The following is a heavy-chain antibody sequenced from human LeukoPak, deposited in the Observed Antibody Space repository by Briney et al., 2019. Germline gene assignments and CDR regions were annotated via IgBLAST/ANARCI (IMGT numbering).Heavy chain of an antibody. CDR2: IYTSGNT. Sequence: SETLSLTCTVSGGSISSYYWSWIRQPAGKGLEWIGRIYTSGNTNYNPSLRSRVTMSVDTSKNQFSLKLSSVTAADTAVCYCAREPYCTNGVCSAYWGQGTLVTVSS. CDR1: GGSISSYY. CDR3: AREPYCTNGVCSAY. J-gene: IGHJ4*02. V-gene: IGHV4-4*07. D-gene: IGHD2-8*01.